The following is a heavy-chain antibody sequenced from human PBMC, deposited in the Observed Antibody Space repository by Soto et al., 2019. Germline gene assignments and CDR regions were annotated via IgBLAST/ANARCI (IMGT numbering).Heavy chain of an antibody. Sequence: ASVKVSCKASGYTFTGYYMHWVRQAPGQGLEWMGWINPNSGGTNYAQKFQGRVTMTRDTSISTAYMELSRLRSDDTAVYYCARDFCSGYPLYYGMDVWGQGTTVTVSS. CDR1: GYTFTGYY. CDR2: INPNSGGT. CDR3: ARDFCSGYPLYYGMDV. V-gene: IGHV1-2*02. J-gene: IGHJ6*02. D-gene: IGHD3-3*01.